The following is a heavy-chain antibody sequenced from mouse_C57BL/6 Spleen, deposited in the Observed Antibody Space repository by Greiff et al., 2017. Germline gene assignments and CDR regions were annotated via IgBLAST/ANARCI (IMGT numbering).Heavy chain of an antibody. Sequence: VMLVESGGGLVKPGGSLKLSCAASGFTFSDYGMHWVRQAPEKGLEWVAYISRGSSTIYYADTVKGRFTISRDNAKNTLFLQMTSLRSEDTAMYYCARDYGSSSFAYWGQGTLVTVSA. J-gene: IGHJ3*01. CDR1: GFTFSDYG. V-gene: IGHV5-17*01. CDR3: ARDYGSSSFAY. D-gene: IGHD1-1*01. CDR2: ISRGSSTI.